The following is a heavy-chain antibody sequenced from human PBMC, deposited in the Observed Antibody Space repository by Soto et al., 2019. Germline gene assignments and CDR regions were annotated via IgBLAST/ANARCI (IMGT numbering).Heavy chain of an antibody. J-gene: IGHJ4*02. CDR3: ARGNTIFGARRLDY. Sequence: SETLSLTCTVSGGSISSYYWSWIRQPPGKGLEWIGYIYYSGSTNYNPSLKGRVTISVDTSKNQFSLKLSSVTAADTAVYYCARGNTIFGARRLDYWGQGTLVTVSS. CDR2: IYYSGST. CDR1: GGSISSYY. D-gene: IGHD3-3*01. V-gene: IGHV4-59*01.